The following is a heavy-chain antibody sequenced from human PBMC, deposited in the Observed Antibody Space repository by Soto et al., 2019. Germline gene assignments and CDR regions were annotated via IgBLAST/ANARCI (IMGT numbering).Heavy chain of an antibody. V-gene: IGHV3-30*03. J-gene: IGHJ4*02. D-gene: IGHD3-10*01. CDR2: ISYDGSNK. CDR3: APWFGAFDY. Sequence: QVQLVESGGGVVQPGRSLRLSCAASGFTFSSYGMHWVRQAPGNGLEWGAVISYDGSNKYYADSVKGRFTSSRDNSKNTLYLQMNSLRAEDTAVYYCAPWFGAFDYCGQGTLVTVAS. CDR1: GFTFSSYG.